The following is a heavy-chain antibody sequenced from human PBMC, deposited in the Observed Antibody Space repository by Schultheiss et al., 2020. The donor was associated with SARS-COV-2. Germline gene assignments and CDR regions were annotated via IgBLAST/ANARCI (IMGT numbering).Heavy chain of an antibody. CDR3: ARRQYYYDSSGYYYYYFDY. V-gene: IGHV2-5*02. J-gene: IGHJ4*02. D-gene: IGHD3-22*01. CDR1: GGSISSSSYY. Sequence: TLSLTCTVSGGSISSSSYYWGWIRQPPGKALEWLALIYWDDDKRYSPSLKSRLTITKDTSKNQVVLTMTNMDPVDTATYYCARRQYYYDSSGYYYYYFDYWGQGTLVTVSS. CDR2: IYWDDDK.